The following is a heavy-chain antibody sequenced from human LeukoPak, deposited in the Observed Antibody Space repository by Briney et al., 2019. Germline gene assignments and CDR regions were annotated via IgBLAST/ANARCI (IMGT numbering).Heavy chain of an antibody. Sequence: PGGSLRLSCAASGFTFDDYGLSWVRQAPGKGLEWVSGINLNGGSTGYADSVKGRFTISRDNAKKSLYLQMHSLRADDTAVYYCAKDGGTHFDHWGQGTLVTVSS. CDR3: AKDGGTHFDH. D-gene: IGHD1-26*01. CDR1: GFTFDDYG. J-gene: IGHJ4*02. V-gene: IGHV3-20*04. CDR2: INLNGGST.